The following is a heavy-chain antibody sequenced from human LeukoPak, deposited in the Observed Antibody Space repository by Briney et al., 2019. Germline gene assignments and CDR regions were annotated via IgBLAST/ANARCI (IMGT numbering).Heavy chain of an antibody. V-gene: IGHV5-51*01. J-gene: IGHJ6*02. CDR1: GYSFTSYW. Sequence: GESLKISCKGSGYSFTSYWIGWMRQMPGKGLEWIGIIYPGDSDTRYSPSFQGQVTISADKSISTAYLQWSSLKASDTAMYYCARQTGTTYYYYGMDVWGQGTTVTVSS. CDR2: IYPGDSDT. CDR3: ARQTGTTYYYYGMDV. D-gene: IGHD1-7*01.